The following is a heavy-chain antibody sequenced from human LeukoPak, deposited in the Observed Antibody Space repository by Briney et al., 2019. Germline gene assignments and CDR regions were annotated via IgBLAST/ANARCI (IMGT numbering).Heavy chain of an antibody. D-gene: IGHD3-9*01. CDR3: ANFDGDSQAFHI. J-gene: IGHJ3*02. V-gene: IGHV3-30*18. CDR1: GFTFTNYN. CDR2: ILYDGSKK. Sequence: GGSLRLSCAASGFTFTNYNMHWVRQTPGKGLQWVAAILYDGSKKYYADSVKGRFSVYRDNSNNTLYLQMNSLKTEDTAVYSCANFDGDSQAFHIWGQGTMVTVSS.